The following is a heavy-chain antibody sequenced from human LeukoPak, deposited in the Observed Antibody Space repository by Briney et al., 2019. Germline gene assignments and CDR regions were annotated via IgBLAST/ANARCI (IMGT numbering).Heavy chain of an antibody. Sequence: GGSLRLSCAASGFTFSSYGMHWVRQAPGKGLEWVAVIWYDGSNKYYADSVKGRFTISRDNSKNTLYLQMNSLRAEDTAVYYCARCMCSGGSYGLGAFDIWGQGTMVTVSS. J-gene: IGHJ3*02. V-gene: IGHV3-33*01. CDR3: ARCMCSGGSYGLGAFDI. CDR2: IWYDGSNK. CDR1: GFTFSSYG. D-gene: IGHD1-26*01.